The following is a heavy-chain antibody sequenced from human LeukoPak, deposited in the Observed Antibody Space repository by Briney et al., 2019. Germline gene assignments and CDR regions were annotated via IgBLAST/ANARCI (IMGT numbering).Heavy chain of an antibody. V-gene: IGHV3-30*04. CDR1: GFTFSSYA. CDR3: ARDSVAPAVHYYFDY. J-gene: IGHJ4*02. CDR2: ISSDGSNK. Sequence: PGGSLRLSCAASGFTFSSYAMHWVRQAPGKGLEWVAVISSDGSNKYYADSVKGRFTISRDNSKNTLYLQMNSLRAEDTAVYYCARDSVAPAVHYYFDYWGQGTLVTVPS. D-gene: IGHD2-2*01.